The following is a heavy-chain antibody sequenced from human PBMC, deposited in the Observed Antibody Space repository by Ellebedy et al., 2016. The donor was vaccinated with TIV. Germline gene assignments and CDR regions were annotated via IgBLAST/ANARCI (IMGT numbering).Heavy chain of an antibody. CDR1: GFTFSSYG. V-gene: IGHV3-33*01. D-gene: IGHD1-1*01. CDR2: IWYDGSNK. CDR3: ARGAYWMSGYHYYYGMDV. Sequence: GGSLRLSXAASGFTFSSYGMHWVRQAPGKGLEWVAVIWYDGSNKYYADSVKGRFTISRDNSKNTLYLQMNSLRAEDTAVYYCARGAYWMSGYHYYYGMDVWGQGTTVTVSS. J-gene: IGHJ6*02.